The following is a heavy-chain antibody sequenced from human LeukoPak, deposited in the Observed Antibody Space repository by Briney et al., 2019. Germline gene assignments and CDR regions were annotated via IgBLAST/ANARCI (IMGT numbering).Heavy chain of an antibody. CDR2: VGGAGVST. Sequence: PGGSLRLSCVGSGFTFHHYAMSWVRQAPGKGLEWASTVGGAGVSTWYADSVKGRFTISRDNSKNTLYLQMNRLRVEDTAVYFCAKSPRGYNWYFDLWGRGTLVTVSS. CDR3: AKSPRGYNWYFDL. J-gene: IGHJ2*01. CDR1: GFTFHHYA. D-gene: IGHD1-1*01. V-gene: IGHV3-23*01.